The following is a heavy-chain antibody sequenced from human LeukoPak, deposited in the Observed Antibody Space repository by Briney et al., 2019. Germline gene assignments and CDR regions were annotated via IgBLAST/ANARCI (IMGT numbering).Heavy chain of an antibody. CDR3: ARARSRGMVVATKGDWFDP. V-gene: IGHV3-74*01. J-gene: IGHJ5*02. Sequence: SGGSLRLSCAASGFTFSSYWMHWVRQAPGKGLVWVSRINSDGSSTSYADSVKGRFTISRDNAKNTLYLQMNSLRAEDTAVYYCARARSRGMVVATKGDWFDPWGQGTLVTVSS. CDR1: GFTFSSYW. D-gene: IGHD5-12*01. CDR2: INSDGSST.